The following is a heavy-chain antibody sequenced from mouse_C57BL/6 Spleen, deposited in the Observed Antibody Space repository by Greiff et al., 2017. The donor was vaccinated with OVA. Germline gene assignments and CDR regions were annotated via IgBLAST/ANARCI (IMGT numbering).Heavy chain of an antibody. CDR1: GYAFTNYL. D-gene: IGHD1-1*01. V-gene: IGHV1-54*01. CDR2: INPGSGGT. Sequence: VKLQESGAELVRPGTSVKVSCKASGYAFTNYLIEWVKQRPGQGLEWIGVINPGSGGTNYNEKFKGKATLTADKSSSTAYMQLSSLTSEDSAVYFCARNHYYGSSPWFAYWGQGTLVTVSA. J-gene: IGHJ3*01. CDR3: ARNHYYGSSPWFAY.